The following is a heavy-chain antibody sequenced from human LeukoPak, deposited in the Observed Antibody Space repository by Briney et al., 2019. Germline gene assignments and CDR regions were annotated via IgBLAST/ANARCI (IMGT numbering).Heavy chain of an antibody. CDR1: GYSFTRHW. V-gene: IGHV5-51*01. CDR2: INPGDSDT. D-gene: IGHD2-21*02. J-gene: IGHJ4*02. Sequence: GESLKISCKGSGYSFTRHWIGWVRQMPGKGLEWMGIINPGDSDTRYSPSSQGQVTISADKSINTAYLQWSSLKASDTAMYYCARAAYCGANCYSVGWFDFWGQGTLVTVSS. CDR3: ARAAYCGANCYSVGWFDF.